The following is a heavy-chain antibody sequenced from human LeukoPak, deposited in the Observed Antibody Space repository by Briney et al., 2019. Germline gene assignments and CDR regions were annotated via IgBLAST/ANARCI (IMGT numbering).Heavy chain of an antibody. V-gene: IGHV3-66*04. CDR1: GFTVSTSH. CDR2: IYSGGSP. CDR3: ARQPGRYRFEY. J-gene: IGHJ4*02. Sequence: GGSLRLSCAVSGFTVSTSHMSWVRQAPGKGLEWVSVIYSGGSPHYADSVQGRFTVSRDNYLNAAFLQLNSLRAEDTAVYYCARQPGRYRFEYWGQGTLVTVSS. D-gene: IGHD1-26*01.